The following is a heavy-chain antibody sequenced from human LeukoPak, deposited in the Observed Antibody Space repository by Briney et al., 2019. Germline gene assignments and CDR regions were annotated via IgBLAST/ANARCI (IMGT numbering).Heavy chain of an antibody. CDR2: IKSKTDGGTT. Sequence: GGSLRLSCAASGFTFTNAWTSWVRQAPGKGREWVGRIKSKTDGGTTNYAAAVTGRFTITRDDSTNTLYLQVDSRTTADITVYYCTTDILNRMVRGVIRASSFDYWGQGKLVTVSS. V-gene: IGHV3-15*06. J-gene: IGHJ4*02. CDR3: TTDILNRMVRGVIRASSFDY. D-gene: IGHD3-10*01. CDR1: GFTFTNAW.